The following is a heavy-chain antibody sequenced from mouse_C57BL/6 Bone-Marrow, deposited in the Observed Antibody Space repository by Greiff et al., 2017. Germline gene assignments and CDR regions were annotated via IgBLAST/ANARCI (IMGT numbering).Heavy chain of an antibody. V-gene: IGHV5-6*01. CDR3: AREAY. Sequence: EVKLVESGGDLVKPGGSLKLSCAASGFTFSSYGMSWVRQTPDKRLEWVATISSGGSYTYYPDSVKGRFTISRDNAKNTLYLQMSSLKSEDTALYYCAREAYWGQGTLGTVSA. CDR2: ISSGGSYT. J-gene: IGHJ3*01. CDR1: GFTFSSYG.